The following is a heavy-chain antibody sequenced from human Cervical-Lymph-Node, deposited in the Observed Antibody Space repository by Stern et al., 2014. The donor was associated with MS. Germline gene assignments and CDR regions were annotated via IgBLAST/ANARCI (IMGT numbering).Heavy chain of an antibody. Sequence: QVQLVQSGAEVKKPGASVKVSCKASGDTFNDFPMNWVRQAPGQGLEWMGRINPKSGPTNYAQKFQDRVTMTWDTSVSTAYMELNSLTSDDTAIYYCARDRLPSYGDWGQGTLVTVSS. CDR2: INPKSGPT. V-gene: IGHV1-2*06. J-gene: IGHJ4*02. CDR3: ARDRLPSYGD. CDR1: GDTFNDFP. D-gene: IGHD2-21*02.